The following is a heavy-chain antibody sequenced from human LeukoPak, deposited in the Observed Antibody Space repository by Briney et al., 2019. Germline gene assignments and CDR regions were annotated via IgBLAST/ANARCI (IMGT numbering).Heavy chain of an antibody. J-gene: IGHJ4*02. CDR2: ILYSGTT. Sequence: SETLSLTCTVSGGSISSYYWSWIRQPPGKGLEWIGYILYSGTTNSNPSLKSRVNISLDTSNNQISLKLTSVTAANTAVYFCARMGGYSGYATHWGQGILVTVSS. D-gene: IGHD5-12*01. CDR3: ARMGGYSGYATH. CDR1: GGSISSYY. V-gene: IGHV4-59*12.